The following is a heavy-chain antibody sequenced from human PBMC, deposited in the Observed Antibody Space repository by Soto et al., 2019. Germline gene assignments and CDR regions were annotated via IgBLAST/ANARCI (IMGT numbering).Heavy chain of an antibody. V-gene: IGHV3-11*01. Sequence: QVQLVESGGGLVKPGGYLRLSCAASGFSFSDYYMSWIRQAPGKGLEWVSEISSGGSAIYYADSVKGRFTISRDHARSSLFLQMNSLRVGDTAVYYCARSIVAAALGDAYDIWGQVTTVTVSS. CDR2: ISSGGSAI. CDR3: ARSIVAAALGDAYDI. CDR1: GFSFSDYY. J-gene: IGHJ3*02. D-gene: IGHD2-2*01.